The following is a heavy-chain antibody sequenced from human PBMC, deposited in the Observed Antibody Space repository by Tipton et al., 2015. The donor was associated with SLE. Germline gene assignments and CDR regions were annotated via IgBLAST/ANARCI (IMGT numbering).Heavy chain of an antibody. Sequence: TLSLTCTVSGASVSSSNSNWGCTRHPPVKRLEWIGNVYFSGNTYYGPSLQSRVTISVDRSKNQFSPKLTSGTAADKAVYYCARHGYDIWSGYDYWGQGTVVTVSS. V-gene: IGHV4-39*07. CDR2: VYFSGNT. D-gene: IGHD3-3*01. CDR1: GASVSSSNSN. J-gene: IGHJ4*02. CDR3: ARHGYDIWSGYDY.